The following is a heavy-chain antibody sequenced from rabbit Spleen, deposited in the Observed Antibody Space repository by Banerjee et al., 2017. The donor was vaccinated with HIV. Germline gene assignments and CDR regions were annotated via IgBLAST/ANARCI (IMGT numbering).Heavy chain of an antibody. CDR1: GVSFSSSSY. Sequence: QSLEESGEDLVKPGASLTLTCTASGVSFSSSSYMCWVRRAPGKGLEWIACIDSGSSGFPYFATWAKGRFTCSKTSSTTVTLQVTRLTAADTATYFCARDTSSSFSSYGMDLWGPGTLVTVS. CDR2: IDSGSSGFP. V-gene: IGHV1S40*01. J-gene: IGHJ6*01. CDR3: ARDTSSSFSSYGMDL. D-gene: IGHD1-1*01.